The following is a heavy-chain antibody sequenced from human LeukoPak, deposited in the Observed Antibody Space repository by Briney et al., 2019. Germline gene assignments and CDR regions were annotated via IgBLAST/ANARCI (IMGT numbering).Heavy chain of an antibody. CDR3: ARRQGCSSTSCPPDY. CDR1: GYRFTTHW. V-gene: IGHV5-51*01. J-gene: IGHJ4*02. D-gene: IGHD2-2*01. CDR2: IYPGDSDT. Sequence: GESLKISLRGSGYRFTTHWIGWVRQMPGKGLEWMRIIYPGDSDTRYSPSFQGQVTMSAGKSINTAYLQWSSLKASDTAMYYCARRQGCSSTSCPPDYWGQGTLVTVSS.